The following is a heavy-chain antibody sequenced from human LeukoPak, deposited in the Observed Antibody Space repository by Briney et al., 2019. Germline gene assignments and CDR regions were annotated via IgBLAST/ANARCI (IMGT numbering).Heavy chain of an antibody. D-gene: IGHD2-2*02. J-gene: IGHJ6*02. Sequence: SETLSLTCTVSGGSVSSGGYSWSWIRQPPGTGLEWIGYIYHSGSTYCNPSLKSRVTISVDTSKNQFSLKLSSVTAADTAVYYCARRREYQLLYAAAAGRRTYYYYGMDVWGQGTTVTVSS. CDR2: IYHSGST. CDR1: GGSVSSGGYS. CDR3: ARRREYQLLYAAAAGRRTYYYYGMDV. V-gene: IGHV4-30-2*01.